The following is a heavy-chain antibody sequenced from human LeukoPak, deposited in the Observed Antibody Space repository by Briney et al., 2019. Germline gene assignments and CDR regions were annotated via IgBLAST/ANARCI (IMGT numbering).Heavy chain of an antibody. CDR1: GGSISSGSCY. CDR2: IYTSGST. Sequence: PSETLSLTCTVSGGSISSGSCYWSWIRQPAGKGLEWIGRIYTSGSTNYNPSLKSRVTISVDTSKNQFSLKLSSVTAADTAVYYCARVCWNAADYWGQGTLVTVSS. J-gene: IGHJ4*02. D-gene: IGHD1-1*01. V-gene: IGHV4-61*02. CDR3: ARVCWNAADY.